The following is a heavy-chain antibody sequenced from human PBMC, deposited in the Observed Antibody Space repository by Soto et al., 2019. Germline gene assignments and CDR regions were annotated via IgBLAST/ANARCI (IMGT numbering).Heavy chain of an antibody. J-gene: IGHJ3*02. V-gene: IGHV4-59*01. D-gene: IGHD3-22*01. CDR1: GASISSSY. Sequence: SETLSLTCTVSGASISSSYWSWIRQSPGKGLEWIGYVYYSGSTNYNPSLKSRVTISLDTSKNQFSLQLSSVTAADTAVYYCARGYYDSSGQSNTFDIWGQGTMVTVS. CDR2: VYYSGST. CDR3: ARGYYDSSGQSNTFDI.